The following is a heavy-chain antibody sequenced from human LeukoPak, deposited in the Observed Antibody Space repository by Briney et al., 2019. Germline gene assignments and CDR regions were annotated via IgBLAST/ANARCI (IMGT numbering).Heavy chain of an antibody. CDR3: AKDSYNDYGDPRYYYYYGMDV. Sequence: PGRSLRLSCAASGFTFSSYGMHWVRQAPGKGLEWVAVISYDGSNKYYADSVKGRFTISRDNSKNTLYLQMNSLRAEDTAVYYCAKDSYNDYGDPRYYYYYGMDVWGQGTTVTVSS. CDR1: GFTFSSYG. CDR2: ISYDGSNK. D-gene: IGHD4-17*01. V-gene: IGHV3-30*18. J-gene: IGHJ6*02.